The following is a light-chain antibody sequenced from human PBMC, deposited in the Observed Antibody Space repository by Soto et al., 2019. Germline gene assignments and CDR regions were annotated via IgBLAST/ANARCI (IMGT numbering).Light chain of an antibody. Sequence: QSALTQPRSVSGSPGQSVTISCTGTSSDVGDYNYVSWYQQHPGKAPKFIIYEVSKRPSGVPDRFSGSKSGNTASLTISGLQAEDEADYYCCSYAGTYTVVFGGGTKVTVX. J-gene: IGLJ2*01. CDR2: EVS. CDR1: SSDVGDYNY. CDR3: CSYAGTYTVV. V-gene: IGLV2-11*01.